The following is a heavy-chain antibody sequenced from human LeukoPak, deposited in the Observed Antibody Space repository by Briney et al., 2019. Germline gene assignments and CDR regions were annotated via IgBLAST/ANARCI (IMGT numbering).Heavy chain of an antibody. J-gene: IGHJ3*02. V-gene: IGHV4-59*01. CDR3: ARAPIYGDYAYFAFDI. Sequence: SETLSLTCTVSGGSISSYYWSWIRQPPGKGLEWIGYIYYSGSTNYNPSLKSRVTISVDTSKNQFSLKLSSVTAADTAVYYRARAPIYGDYAYFAFDIWGQGTMVTVSS. D-gene: IGHD4-17*01. CDR2: IYYSGST. CDR1: GGSISSYY.